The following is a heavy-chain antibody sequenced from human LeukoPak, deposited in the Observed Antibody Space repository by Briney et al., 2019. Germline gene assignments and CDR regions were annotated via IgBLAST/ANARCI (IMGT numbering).Heavy chain of an antibody. V-gene: IGHV1-69*01. Sequence: GSSVKVSCKASGGTFSSYAISWVRQAPGQGLEWMGGIIPIFGTANYAQKFQGRVTITADESTSTAYMELSSLRSEDTAVYYCARAGEISGSPREFQHWGQGTLVTVSS. CDR3: ARAGEISGSPREFQH. CDR1: GGTFSSYA. J-gene: IGHJ1*01. CDR2: IIPIFGTA. D-gene: IGHD6-25*01.